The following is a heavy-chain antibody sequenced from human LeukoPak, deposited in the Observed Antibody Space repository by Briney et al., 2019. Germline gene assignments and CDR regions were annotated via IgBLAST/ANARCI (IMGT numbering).Heavy chain of an antibody. V-gene: IGHV4-59*01. CDR3: ARSDGLYDSSGYYDY. Sequence: PSETLSLTCTVSGGSISSYYWSWIRQPPGKGLEWSGYIYYSGSTNYNPSLKSRVTISVDTSKNQFSLKLSSVTAADTAVYYCARSDGLYDSSGYYDYWGQGTLVTVSS. CDR2: IYYSGST. J-gene: IGHJ4*02. D-gene: IGHD3-22*01. CDR1: GGSISSYY.